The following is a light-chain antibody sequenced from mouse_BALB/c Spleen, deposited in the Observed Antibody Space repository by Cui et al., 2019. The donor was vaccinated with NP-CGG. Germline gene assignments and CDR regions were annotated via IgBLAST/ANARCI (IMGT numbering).Light chain of an antibody. CDR1: TGAVTTSNY. J-gene: IGLJ1*01. CDR2: GTK. Sequence: QAVVTQESALTTSPGETVTLTCRSSTGAVTTSNYANWVQEKPDHLFTGLIGGTKNRAPGVPARFSGSLTGDKAALTITGAQTEDEAIYFCALWYSNHWVFGGGTELTVL. V-gene: IGLV1*01. CDR3: ALWYSNHWV.